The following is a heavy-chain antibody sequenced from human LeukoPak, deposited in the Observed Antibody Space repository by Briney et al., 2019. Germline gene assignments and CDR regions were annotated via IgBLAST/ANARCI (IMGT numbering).Heavy chain of an antibody. CDR1: GFTVSAYY. Sequence: GGSLRLSCAASGFTVSAYYMSWVRQAPGKGMESLSVLFGGGTIYYADSVNGRFTISRDNSKNTLYLQLNSLRAEDTAVYYCARGPRVATYYYFDYWGQGTLVTVSS. J-gene: IGHJ4*02. CDR3: ARGPRVATYYYFDY. D-gene: IGHD1-1*01. V-gene: IGHV3-53*01. CDR2: LFGGGTI.